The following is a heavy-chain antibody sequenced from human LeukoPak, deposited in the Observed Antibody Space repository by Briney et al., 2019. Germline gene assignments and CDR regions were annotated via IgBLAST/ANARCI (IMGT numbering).Heavy chain of an antibody. J-gene: IGHJ6*02. CDR3: AKGPHFSSGWYYYGMDV. Sequence: PGRSLRLSCAASGFTFSSYAMHWVRQAPGKGLEWVAVISYDGSNKYYADSVKGRFTISRDNSKNTLYLQMNSLRAEDTAVYYRAKGPHFSSGWYYYGMDVWGQGTTVTVSS. V-gene: IGHV3-30-3*01. CDR2: ISYDGSNK. CDR1: GFTFSSYA. D-gene: IGHD6-19*01.